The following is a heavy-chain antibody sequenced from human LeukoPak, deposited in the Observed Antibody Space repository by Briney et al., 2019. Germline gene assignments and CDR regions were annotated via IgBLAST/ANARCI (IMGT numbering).Heavy chain of an antibody. Sequence: SETLSLTCTVSGGSISSSSYYWGWIRQPPGKGLEWIGSIYYSGSTYYNPSLKSRVTISVDTSKNQFSLKLSSVTAADTAVYYCAREVLLWFGELFMAPYYFDYWGQGTLVTVSS. CDR2: IYYSGST. CDR1: GGSISSSSYY. V-gene: IGHV4-39*07. CDR3: AREVLLWFGELFMAPYYFDY. D-gene: IGHD3-10*01. J-gene: IGHJ4*02.